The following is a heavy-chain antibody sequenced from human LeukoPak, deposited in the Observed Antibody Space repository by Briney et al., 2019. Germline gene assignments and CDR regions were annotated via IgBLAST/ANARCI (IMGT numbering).Heavy chain of an antibody. J-gene: IGHJ4*02. V-gene: IGHV3-23*01. CDR1: GFTFSSYG. CDR2: ISGSGGST. CDR3: AKGGHREPNGY. Sequence: PGGSLRLSCAASGFTFSSYGMSWFRQAPGKGLEWVSAISGSGGSTYYADSVKGRFTISRDNSKNTLYPQMNSLRAEDTAVYYCAKGGHREPNGYWGQGTLVTVSS. D-gene: IGHD1-26*01.